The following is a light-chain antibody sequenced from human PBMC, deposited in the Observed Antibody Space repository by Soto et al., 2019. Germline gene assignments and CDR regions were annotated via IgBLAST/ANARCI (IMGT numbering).Light chain of an antibody. Sequence: EIVMTQSPATLSVSPGERATLSCRASQSVSSKLAWYQQKPGQAPRLLIYSASTRATGIPARFSGSGSGTEFTLTISSLQSEDFAAYYCQQYNNWPLTLGGGTKVDIK. CDR3: QQYNNWPLT. V-gene: IGKV3-15*01. CDR2: SAS. CDR1: QSVSSK. J-gene: IGKJ4*01.